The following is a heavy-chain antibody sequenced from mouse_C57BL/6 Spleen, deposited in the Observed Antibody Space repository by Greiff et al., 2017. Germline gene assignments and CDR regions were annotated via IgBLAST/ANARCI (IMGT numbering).Heavy chain of an antibody. CDR1: GFTINDYY. D-gene: IGHD2-3*01. Sequence: EVQLQQSGAELVKPGASVKLSCPASGFTINDYYMHWVKQRTEQGLEWIGRIDPEDGETKYAPKFQGKATITADPSSNTAYLQLSSLTSEDTAVYYCARTYEGYYGYFDVWGTGTTVTVSS. J-gene: IGHJ1*03. CDR3: ARTYEGYYGYFDV. V-gene: IGHV14-2*01. CDR2: IDPEDGET.